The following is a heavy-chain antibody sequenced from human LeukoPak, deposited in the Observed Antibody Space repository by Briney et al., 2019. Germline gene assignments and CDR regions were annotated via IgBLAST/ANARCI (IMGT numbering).Heavy chain of an antibody. CDR3: AGDGDFRGFNY. V-gene: IGHV4-59*01. CDR2: IYYIGST. J-gene: IGHJ4*02. CDR1: GGSISDYY. D-gene: IGHD4-17*01. Sequence: SETLSLTCAVSGGSISDYYWSWIRQPPGKGLEWIGYIYYIGSTNYNPSLKSRVTISIDTSKNQFSLKLTSVTAADTAVYYCAGDGDFRGFNYWGQGTLVTVSS.